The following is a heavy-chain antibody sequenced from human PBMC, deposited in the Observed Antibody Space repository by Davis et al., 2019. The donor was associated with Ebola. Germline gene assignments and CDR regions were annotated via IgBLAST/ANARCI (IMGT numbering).Heavy chain of an antibody. CDR3: ARTRVGTTSDFDH. CDR2: IDWDDDK. J-gene: IGHJ4*02. V-gene: IGHV2-70*11. CDR1: GFSLTTTGMT. D-gene: IGHD1-1*01. Sequence: SGPTLVKPTQTLTLTCTFSGFSLTTTGMTVNWIRQPPGKALEWLARIDWDDDKYYSTSLMTRLTISKDSSKNQVVLTMTNMDPVDTATYFCARTRVGTTSDFDHWGQGTLVTVSS.